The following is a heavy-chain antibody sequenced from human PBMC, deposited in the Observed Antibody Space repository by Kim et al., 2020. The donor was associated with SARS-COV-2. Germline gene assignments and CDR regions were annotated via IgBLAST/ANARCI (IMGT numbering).Heavy chain of an antibody. J-gene: IGHJ4*02. Sequence: RKRRVIISVDTSKNQYSLKLSSVTAADTAVYYCARGRITIFGVVTEFDYWGQGTLVTVSS. CDR3: ARGRITIFGVVTEFDY. D-gene: IGHD3-3*01. V-gene: IGHV4-31*02.